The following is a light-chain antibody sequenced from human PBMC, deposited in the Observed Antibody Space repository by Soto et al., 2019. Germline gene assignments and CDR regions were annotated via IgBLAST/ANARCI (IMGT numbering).Light chain of an antibody. V-gene: IGLV1-47*01. CDR2: GNN. Sequence: QSVLTQPPSAPGTPGQTVTISSSGSSSNIGTNYVFWYQQLPGTAPKLLIYGNNQRPSGVPDRCSGSRSGTSASLAISGLRPEDEADYYCAVWDDSLSGVVFGGGTKLTVL. CDR3: AVWDDSLSGVV. CDR1: SSNIGTNY. J-gene: IGLJ3*02.